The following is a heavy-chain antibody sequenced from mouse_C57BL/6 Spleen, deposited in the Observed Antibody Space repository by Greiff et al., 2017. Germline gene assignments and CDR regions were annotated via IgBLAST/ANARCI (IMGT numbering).Heavy chain of an antibody. CDR1: GFTFSSYT. D-gene: IGHD4-1*01. CDR3: ARRGETGTLFAY. Sequence: EVQRVESGGGLVKPGGSLKLSCAASGFTFSSYTMSWVRQTPEKRLEWVATISGGGGNTYYPDSVKGRFTISRDNAKNTLYLQMSSLRSEDTALYYCARRGETGTLFAYWGQGTLVTVSA. V-gene: IGHV5-9*01. J-gene: IGHJ3*01. CDR2: ISGGGGNT.